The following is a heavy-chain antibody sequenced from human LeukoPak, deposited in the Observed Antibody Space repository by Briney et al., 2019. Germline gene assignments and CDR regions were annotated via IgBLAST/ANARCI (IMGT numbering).Heavy chain of an antibody. CDR2: INPNSGGT. CDR3: ARAMVKYCSGGSCYTASDY. V-gene: IGHV1-2*02. CDR1: GYTFTGYY. D-gene: IGHD2-15*01. J-gene: IGHJ4*02. Sequence: ASVKVSCKASGYTFTGYYMHWVRQAPGQGLEWMGWINPNSGGTNYAQKFQGRVTMTRDTSISTAYMELSRLRSDDTAVYYCARAMVKYCSGGSCYTASDYWGQGTLVTVSS.